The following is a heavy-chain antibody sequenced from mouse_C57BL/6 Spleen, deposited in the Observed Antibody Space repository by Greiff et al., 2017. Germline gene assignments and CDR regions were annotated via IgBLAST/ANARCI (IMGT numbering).Heavy chain of an antibody. J-gene: IGHJ4*01. CDR2: IDPEDGDT. CDR3: TTRRDYYAMDY. CDR1: GFNIKDYY. Sequence: EVQLQQSGAELVRPGASVKLSCTASGFNIKDYYMHWVKQRPEQGLEWIGRIDPEDGDTEYAPKFQGKATMTADTSSTTAYLQLSSLTSEDTAVYYCTTRRDYYAMDYWGQGTSVTVSS. V-gene: IGHV14-1*01.